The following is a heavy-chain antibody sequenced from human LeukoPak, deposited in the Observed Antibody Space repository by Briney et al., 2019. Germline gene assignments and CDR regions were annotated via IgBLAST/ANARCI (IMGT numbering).Heavy chain of an antibody. V-gene: IGHV3-30*04. J-gene: IGHJ4*02. CDR2: MSYDGGDK. CDR1: GFAFSTYA. Sequence: PGRSLRLSCAASGFAFSTYAMHWVRQAPGKGLEWLAFMSYDGGDKYYAESVKGRFTISRDNSKNTPYLQMNSLRADDTAVYYCARDRPNSYQPGGYWGQGTLVTASS. CDR3: ARDRPNSYQPGGY. D-gene: IGHD2-2*01.